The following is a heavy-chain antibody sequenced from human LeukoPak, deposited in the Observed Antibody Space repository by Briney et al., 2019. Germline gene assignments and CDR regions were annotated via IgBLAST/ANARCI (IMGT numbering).Heavy chain of an antibody. V-gene: IGHV3-48*04. J-gene: IGHJ4*02. D-gene: IGHD3-3*01. CDR3: ARAGVTMPYYFDY. CDR2: ITLSSSTV. Sequence: GGSLRLSCAASGFTFNNYNMNWVRQAPGKGLEWVSYITLSSSTVYYADSVKGRFTISRDNAKNSLYLQMNSLRAEDTAVYYCARAGVTMPYYFDYWGQGTLVTVSS. CDR1: GFTFNNYN.